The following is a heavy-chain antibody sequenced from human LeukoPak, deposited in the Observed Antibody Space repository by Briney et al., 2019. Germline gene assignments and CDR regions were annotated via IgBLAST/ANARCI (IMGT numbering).Heavy chain of an antibody. CDR1: GYTFTSYY. V-gene: IGHV1-46*01. D-gene: IGHD2-2*01. CDR3: ARSIVVVPAPQQLPQRNYFDY. CDR2: INPSGGTT. Sequence: ASVKVSCKASGYTFTSYYMHWVRQAPGQGLEWMGIINPSGGTTRYAQKFQGRVTMTRDTSTNTVYMELSSLRSEDTAVYYCARSIVVVPAPQQLPQRNYFDYWGQGTLVTVSS. J-gene: IGHJ4*02.